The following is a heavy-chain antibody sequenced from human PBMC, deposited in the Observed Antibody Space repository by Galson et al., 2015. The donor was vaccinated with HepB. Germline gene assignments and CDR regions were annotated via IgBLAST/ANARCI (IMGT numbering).Heavy chain of an antibody. CDR3: ARAGGQDSSGFYLPWG. V-gene: IGHV3-21*01. J-gene: IGHJ4*02. D-gene: IGHD3-22*01. Sequence: SLRLSCAASGFTFSTYSMNWVRQAPGKGLEWVSSITSSSSYIYYADSVKGRFTISRDNAKSSLYLQMNSLRVEDTAVYYCARAGGQDSSGFYLPWGWGQGTLVTVSS. CDR2: ITSSSSYI. CDR1: GFTFSTYS.